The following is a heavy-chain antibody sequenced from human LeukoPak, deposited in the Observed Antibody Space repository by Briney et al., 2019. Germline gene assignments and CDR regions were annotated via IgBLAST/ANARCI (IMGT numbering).Heavy chain of an antibody. Sequence: PGGSLRLSCAASGFTFSSYSMNWVRQAPGKGLEWVSSISSSSSYIYYADSVKGRFTISRDNAKNSLYLQMNSLKTEDTAVYYCTRRGLLTMDVWGKGTTVTVSS. D-gene: IGHD3-16*01. CDR1: GFTFSSYS. CDR2: ISSSSSYI. J-gene: IGHJ6*03. V-gene: IGHV3-21*04. CDR3: TRRGLLTMDV.